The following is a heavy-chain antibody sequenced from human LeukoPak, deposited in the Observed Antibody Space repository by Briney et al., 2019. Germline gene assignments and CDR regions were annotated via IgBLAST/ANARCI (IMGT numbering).Heavy chain of an antibody. CDR3: ARERWLKNWFDP. J-gene: IGHJ5*02. CDR2: ISAYNGNT. CDR1: GYTFTSYG. D-gene: IGHD5-24*01. V-gene: IGHV1-18*01. Sequence: ASVKVSCKASGYTFTSYGISWVRQAPGQGLEWMGWISAYNGNTNYAHKLQGRVTMTTETSTSTAYMELRSLRSDDTAVYYCARERWLKNWFDPWGQGNLVTVSS.